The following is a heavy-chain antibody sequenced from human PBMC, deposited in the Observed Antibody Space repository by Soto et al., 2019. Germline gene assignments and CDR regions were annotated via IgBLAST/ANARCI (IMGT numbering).Heavy chain of an antibody. Sequence: GQLLESGGGMVQPGGSLRLSCAASGFTFSSFAMNWVRVPPGRGLEWVAAVTSSASSTHYADSVKGRFTISRDNSKNTLYLQMNSLRADDTAVYYCAKGGAVLLDPFDVWGQGTMVTVSS. CDR3: AKGGAVLLDPFDV. CDR1: GFTFSSFA. V-gene: IGHV3-23*01. CDR2: VTSSASST. D-gene: IGHD1-26*01. J-gene: IGHJ3*01.